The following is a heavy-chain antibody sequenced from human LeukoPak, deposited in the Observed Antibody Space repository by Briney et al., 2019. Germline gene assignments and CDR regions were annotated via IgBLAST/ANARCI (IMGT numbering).Heavy chain of an antibody. CDR3: ARTYGSSWYSYDH. D-gene: IGHD6-13*01. V-gene: IGHV3-21*05. CDR1: GFTFSSYG. J-gene: IGHJ4*02. CDR2: ISSSSSYT. Sequence: GRSLRLSCAASGFTFSSYGMHWVRQAPGKGLEWVSYISSSSSYTNYPDSVKGRFTISRDNAKKSLYLQMNSLRAEDTAVYYCARTYGSSWYSYDHWGQGTLVTVSS.